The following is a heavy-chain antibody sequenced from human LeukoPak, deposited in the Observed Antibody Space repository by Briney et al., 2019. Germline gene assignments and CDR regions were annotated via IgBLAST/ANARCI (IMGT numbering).Heavy chain of an antibody. CDR2: ISAYNGNT. Sequence: ASVKLSCTASGYTLRSYGITWVRQAPGQGLEWIGCISAYNGNTKYPQKLQGRVTMTTDTSTSTAYMEMRSLRSDDTAVYYCARGPIIDIVIVPAADDYYYMDVWGKGTTVSVSS. CDR1: GYTLRSYG. V-gene: IGHV1-18*01. CDR3: ARGPIIDIVIVPAADDYYYMDV. D-gene: IGHD2-2*01. J-gene: IGHJ6*03.